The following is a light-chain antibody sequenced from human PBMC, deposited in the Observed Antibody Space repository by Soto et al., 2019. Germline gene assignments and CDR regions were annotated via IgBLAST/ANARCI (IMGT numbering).Light chain of an antibody. CDR2: XAS. V-gene: IGKV3-20*01. J-gene: IGKJ1*01. Sequence: IALTQCASTLSLSPGEGATLYCRASQGVXSYLAWYQKKPGQATRILIYXASNSATGIPDRFSGSGSGTDFTLTIRRLEPEHVEVYYCQQYGSSGTFGQGTKVDIK. CDR1: QGVXSY. CDR3: QQYGSSGT.